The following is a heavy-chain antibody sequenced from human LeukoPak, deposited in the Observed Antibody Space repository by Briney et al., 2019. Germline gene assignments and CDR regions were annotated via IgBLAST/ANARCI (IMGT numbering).Heavy chain of an antibody. J-gene: IGHJ4*02. D-gene: IGHD3-3*01. Sequence: ASVKVSCKASGYTFTSYYMHWVRQAPGQGLEWMGWINPNSGGTNYAQKFQGRVTMTRDTSISTAYMELSRLRSDDTAVYYCARGYDFWSGYHYWGQGTLVTVSS. CDR3: ARGYDFWSGYHY. V-gene: IGHV1-2*02. CDR2: INPNSGGT. CDR1: GYTFTSYY.